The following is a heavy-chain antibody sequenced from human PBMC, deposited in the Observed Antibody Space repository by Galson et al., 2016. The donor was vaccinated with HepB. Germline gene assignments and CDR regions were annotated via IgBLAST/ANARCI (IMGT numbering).Heavy chain of an antibody. CDR3: GKGDCSGPTCWVDP. CDR1: GFIFDDYA. D-gene: IGHD2-15*01. J-gene: IGHJ5*02. Sequence: SLRLSCAASGFIFDDYAMHWVRQAPGKGLEWVAGITWNSGNIKYADSVKGRLTIARDNAKNSLSLEMNSLRVEDTAYYYCGKGDCSGPTCWVDPWGQGTLVIVSS. V-gene: IGHV3-9*01. CDR2: ITWNSGNI.